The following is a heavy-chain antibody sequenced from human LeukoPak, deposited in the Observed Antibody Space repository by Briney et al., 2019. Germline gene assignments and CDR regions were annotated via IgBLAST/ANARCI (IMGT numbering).Heavy chain of an antibody. CDR1: GGSISSYY. CDR3: ARERVYYDFWSGYGGWFDP. D-gene: IGHD3-3*01. V-gene: IGHV4-59*01. Sequence: SETLSLTCTVSGGSISSYYWSWIRQPPGKGLEWIGYIYYSGSTNYNPSLKSRVTIPVDTSKNQFSLKLSSVTAADTAVYYCARERVYYDFWSGYGGWFDPWGQGTLVTVSS. J-gene: IGHJ5*02. CDR2: IYYSGST.